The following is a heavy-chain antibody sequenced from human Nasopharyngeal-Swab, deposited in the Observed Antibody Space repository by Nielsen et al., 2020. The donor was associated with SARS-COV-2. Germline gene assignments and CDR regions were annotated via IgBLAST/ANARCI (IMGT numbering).Heavy chain of an antibody. D-gene: IGHD2-2*01. CDR2: MNPNSGNT. Sequence: ASVKVSCKASGYTFTSYDINWVRQATGQGLEGMGWMNPNSGNTGYAQKFQGRVTMTRNTSISTAYMELSSLRSEDTAVYYCARVDCSSTSCYLEFEAFDIWGQGTMVTVSS. V-gene: IGHV1-8*01. CDR3: ARVDCSSTSCYLEFEAFDI. J-gene: IGHJ3*02. CDR1: GYTFTSYD.